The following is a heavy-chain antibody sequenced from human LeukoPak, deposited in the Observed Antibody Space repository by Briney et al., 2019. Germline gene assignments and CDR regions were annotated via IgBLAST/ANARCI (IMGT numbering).Heavy chain of an antibody. CDR2: INTDGSTT. J-gene: IGHJ4*02. CDR1: GFTFSNDW. V-gene: IGHV3-74*01. CDR3: ARSRGGSYHY. D-gene: IGHD3-16*02. Sequence: GGSLRLSCAASGFTFSNDWMHWVRQAPGKGLVWVSRINTDGSTTTYADSAKGRFTISRDNAKNTLYLQMNSLRVEDTAVYYCARSRGGSYHYWGQGTLVTVSS.